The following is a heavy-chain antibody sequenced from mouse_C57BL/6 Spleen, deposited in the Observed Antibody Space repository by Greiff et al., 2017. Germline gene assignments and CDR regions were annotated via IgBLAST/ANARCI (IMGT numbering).Heavy chain of an antibody. CDR3: AGYAIYYYYEGDYAMDY. CDR2: IYPGSGST. Sequence: QVQLQQPGAELVKPGASVKMSCKASGYTFTSYWITWVKQRPGQGLEWIGDIYPGSGSTNYNEKFKSKATLTVDTSSSTAYMQLSSLTSEDSAVXYCAGYAIYYYYEGDYAMDYWGQGTSVTVSS. CDR1: GYTFTSYW. V-gene: IGHV1-55*01. J-gene: IGHJ4*01. D-gene: IGHD2-4*01.